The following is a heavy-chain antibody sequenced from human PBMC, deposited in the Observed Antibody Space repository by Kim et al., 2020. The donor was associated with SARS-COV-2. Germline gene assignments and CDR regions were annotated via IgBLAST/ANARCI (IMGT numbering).Heavy chain of an antibody. D-gene: IGHD3-22*01. V-gene: IGHV1-69*13. J-gene: IGHJ3*02. CDR1: GGTFSSYA. CDR2: IIPIFGTA. CDR3: AAHYYDSSGYYYVYAFDI. Sequence: SVKVSCKASGGTFSSYAISWVRQAPGQGLEWMGGIIPIFGTANYAQKFQGRVTITADESTSTAYMELSSLRSEDTAVYYCAAHYYDSSGYYYVYAFDIWGQGTMVTVSS.